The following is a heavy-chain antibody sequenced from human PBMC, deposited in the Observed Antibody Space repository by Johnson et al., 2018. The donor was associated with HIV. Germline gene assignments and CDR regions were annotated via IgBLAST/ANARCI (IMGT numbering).Heavy chain of an antibody. CDR2: IKTCDGGS. Sequence: EMQLVESGGVVVQPGGSLRLSCAASGFTFTSYDMHWVRQATGEGLDWISGIKTCDGGSNCADAVKGRFTFSRDNSKNTLNLQVSGLRVEDTATYYCAKDISWITMSRGAFDIWGQGTMVTVSS. J-gene: IGHJ3*02. D-gene: IGHD3-22*01. V-gene: IGHV3-23*04. CDR1: GFTFTSYD. CDR3: AKDISWITMSRGAFDI.